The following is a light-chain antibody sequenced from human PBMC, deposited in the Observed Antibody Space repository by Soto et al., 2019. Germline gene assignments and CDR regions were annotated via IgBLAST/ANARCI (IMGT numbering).Light chain of an antibody. CDR3: SSYRSSITYV. J-gene: IGLJ1*01. CDR1: SSDVGGYNY. CDR2: EVS. V-gene: IGLV2-14*01. Sequence: QSVLTQPASVSGSPGQSITISCTGTSSDVGGYNYVSWYQQYPGKAPKLMIYEVSNRPSGVSNRFSGSKSGNTASLTISGLQAEDEADYYCSSYRSSITYVFGTGTKLTV.